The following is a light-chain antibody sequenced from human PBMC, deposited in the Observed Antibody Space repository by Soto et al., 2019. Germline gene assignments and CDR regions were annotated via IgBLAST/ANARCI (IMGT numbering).Light chain of an antibody. CDR3: QQSDSMTT. J-gene: IGKJ4*01. Sequence: DIQMTQSPSSLSASVGDRVTITCRASQSINRYLNWYQQKPGKAPKLLIYTASTLQSGVPSRFSGSGSGTDFTLTISSLQPEDFATYYCQQSDSMTTFGGGTKVEIK. CDR1: QSINRY. CDR2: TAS. V-gene: IGKV1-39*01.